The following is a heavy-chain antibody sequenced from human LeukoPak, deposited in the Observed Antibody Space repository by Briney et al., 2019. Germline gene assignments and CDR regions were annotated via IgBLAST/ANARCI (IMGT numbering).Heavy chain of an antibody. CDR2: ISSSGSTI. Sequence: PGGSLRLSCAASGFTFSSYEMNWVRQAPGKGLEWVSYISSSGSTIYYADSVKGRFTISRDNAKNSLYLQMNSLRAEDTAVYYCARYSSGYSVVDYWGQGTLVTVSS. D-gene: IGHD3-22*01. CDR1: GFTFSSYE. J-gene: IGHJ4*02. CDR3: ARYSSGYSVVDY. V-gene: IGHV3-48*03.